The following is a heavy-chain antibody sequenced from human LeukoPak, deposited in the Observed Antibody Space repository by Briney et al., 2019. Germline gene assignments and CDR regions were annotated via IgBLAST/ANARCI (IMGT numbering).Heavy chain of an antibody. Sequence: GGSLRLSCAASGFTFSSYAMHWVRQAPGKGLEWVAVISYDGSNKYYADSVKGRFTISRDNSENTLYLQMNNLRVEDTAMYYCAGGTGFIIKDWGQGTLVTVSS. D-gene: IGHD3-9*01. CDR3: AGGTGFIIKD. J-gene: IGHJ4*02. V-gene: IGHV3-30-3*01. CDR1: GFTFSSYA. CDR2: ISYDGSNK.